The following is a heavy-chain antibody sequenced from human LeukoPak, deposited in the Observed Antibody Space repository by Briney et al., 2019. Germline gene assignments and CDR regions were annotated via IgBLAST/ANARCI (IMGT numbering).Heavy chain of an antibody. CDR3: TRDGITATRFFDY. Sequence: GSLRLSCTASGFTFGDYAMNWVRQAPGKGLEWVGFIRSETYGGTTEYAASVKGRFTTSRDDSKSIAYLQMNSLKTEDTAVYYCTRDGITATRFFDYWGQGTLVTISS. D-gene: IGHD1-20*01. CDR2: IRSETYGGTT. J-gene: IGHJ4*02. CDR1: GFTFGDYA. V-gene: IGHV3-49*04.